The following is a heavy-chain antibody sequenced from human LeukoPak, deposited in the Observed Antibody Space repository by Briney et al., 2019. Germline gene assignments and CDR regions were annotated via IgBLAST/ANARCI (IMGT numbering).Heavy chain of an antibody. V-gene: IGHV4-34*01. CDR1: GGSFSGYY. Sequence: SETLSLTCAVYGGSFSGYYWSWIRQPPGKGLEWIGEINHSGSTNYNPSLKSRVTISVDTSKNQFSLKLSSVTAADTAVYYCARGYCSSTSCYDAFDIWGQGTMVTVPS. CDR3: ARGYCSSTSCYDAFDI. CDR2: INHSGST. J-gene: IGHJ3*02. D-gene: IGHD2-2*01.